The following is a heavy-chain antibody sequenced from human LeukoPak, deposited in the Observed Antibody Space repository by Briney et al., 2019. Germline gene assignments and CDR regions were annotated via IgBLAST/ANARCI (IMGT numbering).Heavy chain of an antibody. CDR1: GYTFTSYY. V-gene: IGHV1-46*01. CDR2: INPSGGST. Sequence: ASVKVSCKASGYTFTSYYMHWVRQAPGQGLEWMGIINPSGGSTSYAQKFQGRVTMTRDMSTSTVYMELSSLRSEDTAVYYCAREAIVGAVDYWGQGTLVTVSS. J-gene: IGHJ4*02. CDR3: AREAIVGAVDY. D-gene: IGHD1-26*01.